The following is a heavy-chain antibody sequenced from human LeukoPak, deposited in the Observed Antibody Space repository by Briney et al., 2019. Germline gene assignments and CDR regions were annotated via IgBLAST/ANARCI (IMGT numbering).Heavy chain of an antibody. CDR1: GFTFSRYA. CDR2: IRSKAYGETA. Sequence: PGGSLRLSCATSGFTFSRYAMHWVRQAPGKGLEWVGFIRSKAYGETADYAASVKGRFTISRDDSKAIAYLQMNSLKTEDTAVYHCTRDRGAYNLYDYWGQGTLVTVSS. CDR3: TRDRGAYNLYDY. V-gene: IGHV3-49*04. D-gene: IGHD1-1*01. J-gene: IGHJ4*02.